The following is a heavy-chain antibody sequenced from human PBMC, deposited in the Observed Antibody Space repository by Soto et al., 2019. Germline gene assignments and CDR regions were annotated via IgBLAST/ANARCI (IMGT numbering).Heavy chain of an antibody. V-gene: IGHV4-34*01. CDR2: INHSGST. J-gene: IGHJ5*02. CDR3: ATPTEQYSGGSSRGWFDP. D-gene: IGHD2-15*01. Sequence: QVQLQQWGAGLLKPSETLSLTCAVYGGSFSGYYWSWIRQPPGKGLEWIEEINHSGSTNYNPSLKSRVTMSVDTSTNQFSLKLSSVTAAATAVYYCATPTEQYSGGSSRGWFDPWGQGTLVTVSS. CDR1: GGSFSGYY.